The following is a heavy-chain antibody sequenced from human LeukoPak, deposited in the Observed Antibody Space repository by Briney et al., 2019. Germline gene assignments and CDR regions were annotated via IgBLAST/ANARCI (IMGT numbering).Heavy chain of an antibody. D-gene: IGHD2-15*01. CDR3: ARDRGYCSGGSCFKWFDP. CDR1: GYTFTSYG. CDR2: INAYNGNT. Sequence: ASVKVSCKASGYTFTSYGISWVRQAPGQGLEWMGWINAYNGNTNYAQKLQGRVTMTTDTSTSTAYMELRSLRSDDTAVYYCARDRGYCSGGSCFKWFDPWGQGTLVTVSS. V-gene: IGHV1-18*01. J-gene: IGHJ5*02.